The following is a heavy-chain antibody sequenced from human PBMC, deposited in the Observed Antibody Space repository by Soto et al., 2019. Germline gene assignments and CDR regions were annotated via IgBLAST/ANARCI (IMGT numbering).Heavy chain of an antibody. V-gene: IGHV4-39*01. Sequence: QMQLQESGPGLVKPSETLSLTCTVSGGSISSSLYSWAWVRQLPGKGLEWIGSLYHNGSTFHNPSLQSRVTISVDTSKKQFSLKVRSVTAADTAVYYCAGGLRFLEWSLSRYGMDVWGQGTTVTVSS. CDR2: LYHNGST. J-gene: IGHJ6*02. D-gene: IGHD3-3*01. CDR1: GGSISSSLYS. CDR3: AGGLRFLEWSLSRYGMDV.